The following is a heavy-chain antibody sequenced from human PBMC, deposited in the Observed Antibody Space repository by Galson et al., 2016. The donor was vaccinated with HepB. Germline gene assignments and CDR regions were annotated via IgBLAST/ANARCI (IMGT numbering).Heavy chain of an antibody. J-gene: IGHJ4*02. V-gene: IGHV3-73*01. CDR1: GFAFSGSA. CDR3: TRGDVYDYGDCYNDY. Sequence: SLRLSCAASGFAFSGSAMHWVRQASGKGLEWVGRIRSKANSYATAYAASVKGRFTISRDDSKNTAYLQMNSLKTEDTAVYYCTRGDVYDYGDCYNDYGGQGTLVTVSS. D-gene: IGHD4-17*01. CDR2: IRSKANSYAT.